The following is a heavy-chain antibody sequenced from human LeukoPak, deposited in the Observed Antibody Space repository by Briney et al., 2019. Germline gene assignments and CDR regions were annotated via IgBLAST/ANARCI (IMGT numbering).Heavy chain of an antibody. V-gene: IGHV1-2*02. CDR3: ASYSSSWLINDY. Sequence: GASVKVSCKTSGYTFTDYNIHWVRQAPGQGLEWMGWISPNSGGTNYAQRFQGMVTMTRDTSISTAYMDLSSLKSDDTAVYYCASYSSSWLINDYWGQGTLVTVSS. CDR2: ISPNSGGT. CDR1: GYTFTDYN. J-gene: IGHJ4*02. D-gene: IGHD6-13*01.